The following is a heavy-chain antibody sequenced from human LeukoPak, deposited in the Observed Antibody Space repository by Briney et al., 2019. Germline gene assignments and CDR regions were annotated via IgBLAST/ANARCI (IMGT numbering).Heavy chain of an antibody. J-gene: IGHJ4*02. CDR1: GGSFSGYY. CDR3: ARMAAAVGPEDY. CDR2: INHSGST. D-gene: IGHD6-13*01. V-gene: IGHV4-34*01. Sequence: PSETLSLTCAVYGGSFSGYYWSWIRQPPGKGLEWIGEINHSGSTNYNPSLKSRVTISVDTSKNQFSLKLSSVTAADTAVYYCARMAAAVGPEDYWGRGTLVTVSS.